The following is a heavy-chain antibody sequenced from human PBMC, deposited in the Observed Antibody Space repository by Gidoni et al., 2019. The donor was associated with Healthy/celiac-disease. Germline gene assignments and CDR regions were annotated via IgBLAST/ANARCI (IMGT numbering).Heavy chain of an antibody. CDR1: GGPISSYY. D-gene: IGHD5-12*01. V-gene: IGHV4-59*01. J-gene: IGHJ3*02. CDR2: IYYSGST. Sequence: QVQLQESGPGLVTPSGTLSLPFTGSGGPISSYYWSWIRQPPGKGLEWIGYIYYSGSTNYNPSLKSRVTLSLDTSKIQFSLKLSSVPAADTAVYYCARDIVATSKRAFDIWGQVTMVTVSS. CDR3: ARDIVATSKRAFDI.